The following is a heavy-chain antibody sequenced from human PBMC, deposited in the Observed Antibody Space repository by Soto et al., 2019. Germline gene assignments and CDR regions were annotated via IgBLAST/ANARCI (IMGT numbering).Heavy chain of an antibody. Sequence: PSQTLSLTCAISGDSVSNNRATWNWIRQSPSGGLEWLGRTYYRSKWISDYAMSVKSRISINPDTSKNLISLHLNSVTPEDTAVYYSERQTPAFNSGFDFWGQGTPVTVSS. CDR3: ERQTPAFNSGFDF. V-gene: IGHV6-1*01. CDR2: TYYRSKWIS. CDR1: GDSVSNNRAT. D-gene: IGHD1-26*01. J-gene: IGHJ4*02.